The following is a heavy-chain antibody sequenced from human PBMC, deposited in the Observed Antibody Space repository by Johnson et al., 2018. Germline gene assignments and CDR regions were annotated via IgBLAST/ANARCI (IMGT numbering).Heavy chain of an antibody. CDR2: ISDSGNT. D-gene: IGHD2-15*01. V-gene: IGHV4-59*02. J-gene: IGHJ6*03. CDR1: GGSVSGYY. Sequence: QVQLQESGPGLVKPSETLSLNCSVSGGSVSGYYWSWLRQSPGKGLEWIAYISDSGNTDFNPSLRGRVTLSIDKSKNQFSLWLTSVTASDTAVYFCARVVDCSGSSGYSGDYYYFMDVWGKGTTVTVAS. CDR3: ARVVDCSGSSGYSGDYYYFMDV.